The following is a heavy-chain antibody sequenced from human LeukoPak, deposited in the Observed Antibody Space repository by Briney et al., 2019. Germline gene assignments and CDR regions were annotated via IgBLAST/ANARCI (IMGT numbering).Heavy chain of an antibody. CDR1: GGSIGSGDYC. CDR2: IYYSGST. V-gene: IGHV4-30-4*01. CDR3: ARDRKGLCDY. J-gene: IGHJ4*02. Sequence: SQTLSLTCTVSGGSIGSGDYCWSWIRQPPGKGLEWIGYIYYSGSTYYKPSLKSRVTISVDTSKTQFSLKLTSVTAADTAVYYCARDRKGLCDYWGQGTLVTVSS.